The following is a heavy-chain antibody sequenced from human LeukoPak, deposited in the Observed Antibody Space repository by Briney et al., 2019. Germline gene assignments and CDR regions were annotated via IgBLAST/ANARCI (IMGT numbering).Heavy chain of an antibody. CDR1: GFTVSSNY. CDR3: ARTYDSSGYYVY. V-gene: IGHV3-66*01. Sequence: GGPLRLSCAASGFTVSSNYMSWVRQAPGKGLEWVSVIYSGGSTYYADSVKGRFTISRDNSKNTLYLQMNSLRAEDTAVYYCARTYDSSGYYVYWGQGTLVTVSS. D-gene: IGHD3-22*01. CDR2: IYSGGST. J-gene: IGHJ4*02.